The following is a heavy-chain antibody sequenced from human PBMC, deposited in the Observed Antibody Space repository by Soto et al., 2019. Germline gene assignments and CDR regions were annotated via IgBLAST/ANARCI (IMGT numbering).Heavy chain of an antibody. V-gene: IGHV4-30-2*01. D-gene: IGHD2-2*02. J-gene: IGHJ4*02. CDR3: ARAPRYCSSTSCYNPSPYYFDY. CDR1: VGSISSGGYS. CDR2: IYHSGST. Sequence: SETLSLTCAVSVGSISSGGYSWSWIRQPPGKGLVWVGYIYHSGSTYYNPSLKSRVTISVDRSKNQFSLKLSSVTAADTAVYYCARAPRYCSSTSCYNPSPYYFDYWGQGTLVTVSS.